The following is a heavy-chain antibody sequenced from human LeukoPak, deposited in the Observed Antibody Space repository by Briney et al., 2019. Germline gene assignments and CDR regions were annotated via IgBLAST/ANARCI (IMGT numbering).Heavy chain of an antibody. Sequence: SETLSLTCTVSGGSMRSYYWSWIRQPPGKGLEWIGYIYYSGSTNYNPSLKSRVSISVDTSKNQFSLNLRSVTAADTAVYYCATTWAASGAQYFQHWGQGTPVTVSS. CDR1: GGSMRSYY. CDR2: IYYSGST. J-gene: IGHJ1*01. D-gene: IGHD2-15*01. V-gene: IGHV4-59*01. CDR3: ATTWAASGAQYFQH.